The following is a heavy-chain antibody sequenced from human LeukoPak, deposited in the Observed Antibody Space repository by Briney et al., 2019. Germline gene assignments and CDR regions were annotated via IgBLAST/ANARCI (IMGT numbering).Heavy chain of an antibody. CDR2: IWYDGSNQ. CDR1: GFTFSDYG. V-gene: IGHV3-33*01. D-gene: IGHD7-27*01. J-gene: IGHJ4*02. CDR3: ARGTGEPDY. Sequence: GGSLRLSCAASGFTFSDYGMHWVRQALGKGLEGVAVIWYDGSNQYYAESVKGRFTISRDNSKDTLYLQMNSLRAEDTAVYYCARGTGEPDYWGQGTLVTVSS.